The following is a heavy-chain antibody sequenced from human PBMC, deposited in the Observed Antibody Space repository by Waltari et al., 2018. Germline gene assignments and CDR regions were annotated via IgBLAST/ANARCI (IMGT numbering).Heavy chain of an antibody. V-gene: IGHV1-2*02. CDR3: ARDAGLRFLEWSRPDY. J-gene: IGHJ4*02. D-gene: IGHD3-3*01. CDR1: GYTFTGYY. CDR2: INPNSGGT. Sequence: QVQLVQSGAEVKKPGASVKVSCKASGYTFTGYYMHWVRQAPGQGLEWMGWINPNSGGTNYAQKYQGRVTITRDTSISTAYMELSRLRSDDTAVYYCARDAGLRFLEWSRPDYWGQGTLVTVSS.